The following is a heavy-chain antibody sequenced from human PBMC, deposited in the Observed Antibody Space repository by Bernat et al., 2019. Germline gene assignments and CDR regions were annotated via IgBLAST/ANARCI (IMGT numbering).Heavy chain of an antibody. D-gene: IGHD6-6*01. V-gene: IGHV3-33*01. CDR2: IWYDGSNK. CDR1: GFTFSSYG. J-gene: IGHJ3*02. CDR3: ASARIAAPSVGAFDI. Sequence: QVQLVESGGGVVQPGRSLRLSCAASGFTFSSYGMHWVRQAPGKGLEWVAVIWYDGSNKYYADSVKGRFTISRDNSKNTLYLQMNSLRAEDTAVYYCASARIAAPSVGAFDIWGQGTMVTVSS.